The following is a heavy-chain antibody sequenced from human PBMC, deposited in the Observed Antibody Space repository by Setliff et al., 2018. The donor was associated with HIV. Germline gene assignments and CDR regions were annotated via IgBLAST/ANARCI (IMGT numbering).Heavy chain of an antibody. J-gene: IGHJ2*01. CDR3: ARGVHSGGSGWYNWYFDL. CDR2: IIPTFDTA. CDR1: GGTFSRHA. D-gene: IGHD6-19*01. V-gene: IGHV1-69*06. Sequence: ASVKVSCKASGGTFSRHAFSWVRQAPGQGLEWMGGIIPTFDTANYAQKFQGRVTITADKSTNTVYMELNSLSSEDTAMYYCARGVHSGGSGWYNWYFDLLGRGTLVTVSS.